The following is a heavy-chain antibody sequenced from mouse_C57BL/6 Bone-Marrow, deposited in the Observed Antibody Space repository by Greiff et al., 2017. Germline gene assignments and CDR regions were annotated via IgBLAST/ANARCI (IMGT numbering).Heavy chain of an antibody. CDR2: IRNKANGYTT. V-gene: IGHV7-3*01. CDR3: ARFYYSNYDYAMDY. Sequence: EVKLMESGGGLVQPGGSLSLSCAASGFTFTDYYMSWVRQPPGKALEWLGFIRNKANGYTTDYSASVKGRFTISRDNSQSILYLQMNALSAEDSATYYCARFYYSNYDYAMDYWGQGTSVTVSS. J-gene: IGHJ4*01. D-gene: IGHD2-5*01. CDR1: GFTFTDYY.